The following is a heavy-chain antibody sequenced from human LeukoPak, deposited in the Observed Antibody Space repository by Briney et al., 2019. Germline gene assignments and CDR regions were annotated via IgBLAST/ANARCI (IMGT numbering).Heavy chain of an antibody. D-gene: IGHD2-8*01. CDR2: INPSGGST. V-gene: IGHV1-46*01. Sequence: GASVKVSCKASGYTLTSYDINWVRQATGQGLEWMGIINPSGGSTSYAQKFQGRVTMTRDMSTSTVYMELSSLRSEDTAVYYCARDGDCTNGVCYGYWFDPWGQGTLVTASS. J-gene: IGHJ5*02. CDR1: GYTLTSYD. CDR3: ARDGDCTNGVCYGYWFDP.